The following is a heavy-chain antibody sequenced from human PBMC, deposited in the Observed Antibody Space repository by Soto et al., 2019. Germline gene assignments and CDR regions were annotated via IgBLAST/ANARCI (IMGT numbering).Heavy chain of an antibody. Sequence: PSETLSLTCTVSGGSLSNNHYYWSWIRQPPGKGLEWIGHIYDSGSPYNNPSLKSRVTISADTSKNQFSLKLTSVTAADTAVYYCARGSTTEKVDSWGQGTLVTVSS. CDR3: ARGSTTEKVDS. CDR2: IYDSGSP. D-gene: IGHD4-17*01. CDR1: GGSLSNNHYY. V-gene: IGHV4-30-4*01. J-gene: IGHJ4*02.